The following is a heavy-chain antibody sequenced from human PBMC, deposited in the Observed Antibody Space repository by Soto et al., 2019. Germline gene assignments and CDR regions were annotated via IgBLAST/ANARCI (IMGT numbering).Heavy chain of an antibody. CDR2: IESDGSST. V-gene: IGHV3-74*01. D-gene: IGHD2-15*01. J-gene: IGHJ4*02. Sequence: GGSLRLSCAASGFTLSSHWLHWVRQAPGKGLVWVSRIESDGSSTNYADSVKGRFTVSRDNAKNTPYLQMPRLRAEDTAVYYCARDRAVPGGGYHPFFDSWGQGTLVTVSS. CDR3: ARDRAVPGGGYHPFFDS. CDR1: GFTLSSHW.